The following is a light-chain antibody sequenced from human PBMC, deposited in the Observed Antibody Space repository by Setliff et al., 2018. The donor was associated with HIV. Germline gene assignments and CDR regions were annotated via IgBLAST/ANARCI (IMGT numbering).Light chain of an antibody. CDR3: SSYSTRSWV. CDR2: VVN. J-gene: IGLJ3*02. V-gene: IGLV2-14*03. CDR1: GSDIGGYNY. Sequence: SVLTQPTSVSGSPGQSIAISCNGTGSDIGGYNYVSWYQQQPGKAPKLIIYVVNSRPSGISTRFSGSKSGNTASLTISGLQAEDEAVYFCSSYSTRSWVFGGGTK.